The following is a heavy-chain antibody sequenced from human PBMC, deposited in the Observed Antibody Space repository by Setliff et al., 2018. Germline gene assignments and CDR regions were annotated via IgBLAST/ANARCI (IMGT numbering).Heavy chain of an antibody. CDR3: ARSRSSSPWNNWFDP. D-gene: IGHD6-6*01. J-gene: IGHJ5*02. CDR1: GYSFTSYW. CDR2: IYPGDSDT. V-gene: IGHV5-51*01. Sequence: GESLKISCKGSGYSFTSYWIGWVRQMPGKGLEWMGIIYPGDSDTRYSPSFQGQVTISADKSISTAYLQWSSLKASDTAMYYCARSRSSSPWNNWFDPWGQGTLVTVSS.